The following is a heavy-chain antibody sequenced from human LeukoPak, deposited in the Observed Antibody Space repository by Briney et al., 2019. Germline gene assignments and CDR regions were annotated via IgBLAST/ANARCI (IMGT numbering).Heavy chain of an antibody. D-gene: IGHD5-24*01. V-gene: IGHV4-30-4*08. CDR2: IYYSGST. Sequence: SETLSLTCTVSGGPISSGDYYWSWIRQPPGKGLEWIGYIYYSGSTYYNPSLKSRVTISVDTSKNQFSLKLSSVTAADTAVYYCARGRWLQSYFDYWGQGTLVTVSS. J-gene: IGHJ4*02. CDR1: GGPISSGDYY. CDR3: ARGRWLQSYFDY.